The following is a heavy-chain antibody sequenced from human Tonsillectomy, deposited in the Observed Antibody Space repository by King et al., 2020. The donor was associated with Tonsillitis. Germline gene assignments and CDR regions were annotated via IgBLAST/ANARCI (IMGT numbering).Heavy chain of an antibody. CDR3: ARDSDYYGMDV. CDR1: GGSVSSGSYF. Sequence: VQLQESGPGLVRPSETLSLTCTVSGGSVSSGSYFWSWIRQPPGKGLEWIGYIYYSGSTNYNLSLKSRVTISVATSKNRFSLKLSSVAAADTAVYYCARDSDYYGMDVWGQGTTVTVSS. CDR2: IYYSGST. J-gene: IGHJ6*02. V-gene: IGHV4-61*01.